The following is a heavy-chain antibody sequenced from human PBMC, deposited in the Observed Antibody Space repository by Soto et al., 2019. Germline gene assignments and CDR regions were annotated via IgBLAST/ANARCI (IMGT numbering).Heavy chain of an antibody. CDR1: GFTVSDNH. J-gene: IGHJ4*02. D-gene: IGHD4-17*01. CDR2: IYGGGDK. V-gene: IGHV3-53*01. CDR3: MGYGGNSV. Sequence: EIQLVESGGGLTQPGGSLRLSCAVSGFTVSDNHVTWVRQATGKGLEWVSVIYGGGDKYYADSGKGRFTISRDNSKNTVSLQMNGLRADDAAVYYCMGYGGNSVWGQGTQVIVSS.